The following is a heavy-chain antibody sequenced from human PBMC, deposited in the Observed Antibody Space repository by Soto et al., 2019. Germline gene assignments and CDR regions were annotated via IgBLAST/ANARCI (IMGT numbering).Heavy chain of an antibody. D-gene: IGHD3-22*01. CDR3: AKSLYYYDSSGYYYFDY. V-gene: IGHV3-23*01. CDR2: ISGSGGST. CDR1: GFTFSSYA. Sequence: GGSLRLSCAASGFTFSSYAMSWVRQAPGKGLEWVSAISGSGGSTYYADSVKGRFTISRDNSKNTLYLQMNSLRAEDTAVYYCAKSLYYYDSSGYYYFDYWGQGTLVTVSS. J-gene: IGHJ4*02.